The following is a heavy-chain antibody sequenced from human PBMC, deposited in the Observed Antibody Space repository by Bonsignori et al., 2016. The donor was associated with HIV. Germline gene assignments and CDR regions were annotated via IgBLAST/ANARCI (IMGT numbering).Heavy chain of an antibody. Sequence: ASVKVSCKASGYNFNNYDISWVRQAPGQGLEWIGWISGYNGDTNYALKFQGRGTMTRETSTSTVYLDLRNLRSDDTAVYYCARDSDDYDSSAFDYWGQGTLVTVSS. J-gene: IGHJ4*02. D-gene: IGHD3-22*01. V-gene: IGHV1-18*01. CDR1: GYNFNNYD. CDR2: ISGYNGDT. CDR3: ARDSDDYDSSAFDY.